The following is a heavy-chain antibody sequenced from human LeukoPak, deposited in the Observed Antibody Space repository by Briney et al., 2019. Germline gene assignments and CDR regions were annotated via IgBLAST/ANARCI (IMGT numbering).Heavy chain of an antibody. J-gene: IGHJ3*02. Sequence: GGSLRLSCAASGFTFSITWLSWVRQAPGRGLEWVGRFKSKAAGGTTDYAAPVAGRFTTSRDDSKNMLYLQMNSLKTEDTAVYYCTTRAPQADVFDIWGQGTMVTVSS. CDR2: FKSKAAGGTT. D-gene: IGHD1-26*01. V-gene: IGHV3-15*01. CDR1: GFTFSITW. CDR3: TTRAPQADVFDI.